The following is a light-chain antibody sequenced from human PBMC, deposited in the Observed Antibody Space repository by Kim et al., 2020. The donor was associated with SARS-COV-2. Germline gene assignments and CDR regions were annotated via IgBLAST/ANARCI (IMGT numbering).Light chain of an antibody. V-gene: IGLV1-40*01. CDR2: GNS. CDR1: RSNIGAGYD. J-gene: IGLJ2*01. Sequence: GQWVTIAGTGSRSNIGAGYDVQWYQQLPGTAPKLLIYGNSKRPSGVPDRFSGSKSGTSASLAITGLQAEDEADYYCQSYDSSLSVVFGGGTQLTVL. CDR3: QSYDSSLSVV.